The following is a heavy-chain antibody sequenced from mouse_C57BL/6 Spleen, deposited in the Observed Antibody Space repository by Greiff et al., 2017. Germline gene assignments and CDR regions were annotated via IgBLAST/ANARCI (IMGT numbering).Heavy chain of an antibody. CDR3: AKEARPYYAMDY. CDR1: GYTFTDYY. CDR2: INPYNGGT. V-gene: IGHV1-19*01. Sequence: VQLQQSGPVLVKPGASVKMSCKASGYTFTDYYMNWVKQSHGKSLEWIGVINPYNGGTSYNQKFKGKATLTIDKSSSTAYMELNSLTSEDSAVYYCAKEARPYYAMDYWGQGTSVTVSS. J-gene: IGHJ4*01. D-gene: IGHD3-1*01.